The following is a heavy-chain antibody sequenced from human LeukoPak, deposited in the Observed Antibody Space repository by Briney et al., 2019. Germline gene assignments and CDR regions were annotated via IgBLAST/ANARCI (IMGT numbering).Heavy chain of an antibody. CDR2: IYPRDSDT. CDR3: ARSTFHGDYDFWSGYRMDGYFDY. CDR1: GYSFTNYW. V-gene: IGHV5-51*01. J-gene: IGHJ4*02. D-gene: IGHD3-3*01. Sequence: GESLKISCKGSGYSFTNYWIGWVRQMPGKGLEWMGIIYPRDSDTRYSPSFEGQVTISADKSISTAYLQWSSLKASDTAMYYCARSTFHGDYDFWSGYRMDGYFDYWGQGTLVTVSS.